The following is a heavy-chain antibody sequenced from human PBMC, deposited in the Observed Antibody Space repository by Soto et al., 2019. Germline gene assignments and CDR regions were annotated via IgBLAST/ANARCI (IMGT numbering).Heavy chain of an antibody. D-gene: IGHD5-18*01. CDR3: AKDLGYSYGYGDY. CDR2: ISYDGSNK. CDR1: GFTFSSYG. Sequence: PGGSLRLSCAASGFTFSSYGMHWVRQAPGKGLEWVAVISYDGSNKYYADSVKGRFTISRDNSKNTLYLQMNSLRAEDTAVYYCAKDLGYSYGYGDYWGQGTLVTVSS. J-gene: IGHJ4*02. V-gene: IGHV3-30*18.